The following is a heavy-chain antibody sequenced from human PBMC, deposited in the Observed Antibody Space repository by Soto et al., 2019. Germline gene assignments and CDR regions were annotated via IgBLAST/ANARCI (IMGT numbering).Heavy chain of an antibody. Sequence: SETLSLTCTVSGGSISSYYWSWIRQPPGKGLEWIGYIYYSGSTNYNPSLKSRVTISVDTSKNQFSLKLSSVTAADTAVYYCARGGSSSWRPQGDGFAPGGQGTLVTVP. CDR1: GGSISSYY. V-gene: IGHV4-59*08. J-gene: IGHJ5*02. D-gene: IGHD6-13*01. CDR3: ARGGSSSWRPQGDGFAP. CDR2: IYYSGST.